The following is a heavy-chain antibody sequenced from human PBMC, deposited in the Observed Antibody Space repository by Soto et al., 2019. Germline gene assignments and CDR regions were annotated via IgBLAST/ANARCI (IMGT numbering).Heavy chain of an antibody. V-gene: IGHV4-30-4*01. D-gene: IGHD5-12*01. CDR2: IYYSGST. J-gene: IGHJ4*02. CDR3: ARVRWLRRSFDY. CDR1: GGSISSGDYY. Sequence: QVQLQESGPGLVKPSQTLSLTCTVSGGSISSGDYYWSWIRQPPGKSLEWIGYIYYSGSTYYNPYLTSRVTISVDTSKNQFSLKLSSVTAADTAVYCCARVRWLRRSFDYWGQGTLVTVSS.